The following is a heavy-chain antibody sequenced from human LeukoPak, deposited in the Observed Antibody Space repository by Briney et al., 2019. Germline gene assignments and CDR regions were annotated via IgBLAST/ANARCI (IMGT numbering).Heavy chain of an antibody. CDR2: IYPGDSDT. D-gene: IGHD5-24*01. V-gene: IGHV5-51*01. J-gene: IGHJ4*02. CDR3: ARHGWLQSYCFDY. CDR1: GYSFTSYW. Sequence: GESLKISCKGSGYSFTSYWIGWVRQMPGKGLEWMGIIYPGDSDTRYSPSFQGRVTISADKSISTAYLQWSSLKASDTAMYYCARHGWLQSYCFDYWGQGTLVTVSS.